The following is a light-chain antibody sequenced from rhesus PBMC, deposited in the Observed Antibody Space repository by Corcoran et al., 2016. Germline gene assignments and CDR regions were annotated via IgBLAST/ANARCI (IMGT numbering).Light chain of an antibody. CDR2: KAS. V-gene: IGKV1-74*01. CDR3: QHGYGTPRT. J-gene: IGKJ1*01. Sequence: DIQMTQSPSSLSASVGDRVTITCRASENVNNYLNWYQQKPGKAPKLLIYKASTLQSGVPSRFSGSGSGTDYTFTISSLPPEDGATSYCQHGYGTPRTFVQGTKVEIK. CDR1: ENVNNY.